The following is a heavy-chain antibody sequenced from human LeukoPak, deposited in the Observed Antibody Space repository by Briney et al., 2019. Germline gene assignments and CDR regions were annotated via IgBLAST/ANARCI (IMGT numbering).Heavy chain of an antibody. CDR3: AKDLRHRLAVAGIIWDY. Sequence: GGSLRLSCAASGFTFSSYAMSWVRQAPGKGLEWVSAISGSGGSTYYADSVKGRLTISRDNSKNTLYLQMNSLRAEDTAVYYCAKDLRHRLAVAGIIWDYWGQGTLVTVSS. D-gene: IGHD6-19*01. CDR2: ISGSGGST. CDR1: GFTFSSYA. J-gene: IGHJ4*02. V-gene: IGHV3-23*01.